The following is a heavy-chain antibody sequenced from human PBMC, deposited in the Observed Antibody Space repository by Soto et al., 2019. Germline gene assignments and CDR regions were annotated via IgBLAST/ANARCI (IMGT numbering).Heavy chain of an antibody. CDR2: IYWDDDK. CDR3: AHRVLRTVFGLVTTTAIYFDF. Sequence: QITLNESGPTQVNPRQTLTLTCTFSGFSLTTSGVGVGWIRQSPGKAPEWLALIYWDDDKRYSTSLKSRLTLTTDTSKTQVVLTMADLAPADTATYYCAHRVLRTVFGLVTTTAIYFDFWGQGTPVAVSS. V-gene: IGHV2-5*02. CDR1: GFSLTTSGVG. J-gene: IGHJ4*02. D-gene: IGHD3-3*01.